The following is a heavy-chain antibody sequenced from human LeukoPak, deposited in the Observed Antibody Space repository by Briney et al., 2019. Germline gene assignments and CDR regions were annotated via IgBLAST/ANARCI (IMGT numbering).Heavy chain of an antibody. J-gene: IGHJ4*02. D-gene: IGHD2-15*01. V-gene: IGHV4-39*07. Sequence: SETLSLTCAVSGGSISSNSYYWGWIRQPPGKGLEWIGSIYYSGSTYYNPSLKSRVTISVDTSKNQFSLKLSSVTAADTAVYYCAREGYCSGGSCSGDYWGQGTLVTVSS. CDR1: GGSISSNSYY. CDR2: IYYSGST. CDR3: AREGYCSGGSCSGDY.